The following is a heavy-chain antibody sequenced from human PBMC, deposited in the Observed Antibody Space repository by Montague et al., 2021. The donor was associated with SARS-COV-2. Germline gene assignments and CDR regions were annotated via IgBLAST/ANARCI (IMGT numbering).Heavy chain of an antibody. J-gene: IGHJ4*02. D-gene: IGHD2-15*01. Sequence: SLRLSCAASGITFSNYAMSWVRQAPGKGLEWVSAISGSGGSTYYADSVKGRFTISRDNSKNTLYLQVNSLRAGDTAVYYCAKDKGVAYYFDHWGQGTLVTVSS. CDR3: AKDKGVAYYFDH. CDR2: ISGSGGST. CDR1: GITFSNYA. V-gene: IGHV3-23*01.